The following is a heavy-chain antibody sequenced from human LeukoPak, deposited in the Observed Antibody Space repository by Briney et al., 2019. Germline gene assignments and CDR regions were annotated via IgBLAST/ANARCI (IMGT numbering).Heavy chain of an antibody. CDR3: AKDDLLTGYNLDH. CDR1: GFTFDDYT. D-gene: IGHD3-9*01. CDR2: IQNDGSNK. V-gene: IGHV3-30*02. Sequence: PGGSLRLSCAASGFTFDDYTMHWVRQAPGKGLEWVTFIQNDGSNKYYADSVKGRFTISRDNSKNTLYLQMNSLRAEDTALYYCAKDDLLTGYNLDHWGQGTLVTVSS. J-gene: IGHJ4*02.